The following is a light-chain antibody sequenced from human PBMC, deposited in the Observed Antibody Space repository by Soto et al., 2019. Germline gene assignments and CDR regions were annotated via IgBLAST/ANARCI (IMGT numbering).Light chain of an antibody. J-gene: IGKJ1*01. CDR1: KSINNG. Sequence: DIRWIQSPPTLSESVGDRVTVPCRAIKSINNGLACCQLKPGKAPKLLIYEASSLESGVPSRFSGTGSGTEFTLIISSLQPDDFATYYCQQYNSFSLWTFGQGTKVEVK. V-gene: IGKV1-5*03. CDR3: QQYNSFSLWT. CDR2: EAS.